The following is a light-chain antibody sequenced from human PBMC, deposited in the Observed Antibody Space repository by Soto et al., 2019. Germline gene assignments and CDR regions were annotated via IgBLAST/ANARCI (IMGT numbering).Light chain of an antibody. CDR3: QQYNNWPRT. J-gene: IGKJ1*01. CDR1: QSVSSN. CDR2: GAS. V-gene: IGKV3-15*01. Sequence: EIVMTQSPATLSVSPGERATLSCRASQSVSSNLAWYQQKHGQAPRLLIYGASTRATGIPARFSGSGSATEFTLTISSLQSEDFAVYYCQQYNNWPRTFGQGTKVEIK.